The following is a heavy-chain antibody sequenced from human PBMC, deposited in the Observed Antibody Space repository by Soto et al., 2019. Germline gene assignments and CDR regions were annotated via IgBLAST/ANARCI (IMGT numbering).Heavy chain of an antibody. D-gene: IGHD4-4*01. J-gene: IGHJ4*02. CDR3: AKDFYRDAYTTGFFDY. CDR2: ISGSGTIT. Sequence: GGSLRLSCAASGFTFSNYVMTWVRQAPGKGLEWVSSISGSGTITYYADSVKGRFTISRDNSKNTLSLQMHSLRAEDTALYYCAKDFYRDAYTTGFFDYWGQGTLVTVSS. V-gene: IGHV3-23*01. CDR1: GFTFSNYV.